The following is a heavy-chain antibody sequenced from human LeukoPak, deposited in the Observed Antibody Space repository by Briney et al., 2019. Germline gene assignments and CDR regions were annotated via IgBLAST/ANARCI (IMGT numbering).Heavy chain of an antibody. CDR3: ARDPNGDYLGAFDF. V-gene: IGHV3-23*01. J-gene: IGHJ3*01. Sequence: GGSLRLSCAASGLTFSSYAMSWVRQAPGKGLEWVSGISGNGGGTYYADSVKGRFTVSRDNSKNTLYLQMNYLRVEDTAVYYCARDPNGDYLGAFDFWGQGTLVTVSS. CDR2: ISGNGGGT. CDR1: GLTFSSYA. D-gene: IGHD4-17*01.